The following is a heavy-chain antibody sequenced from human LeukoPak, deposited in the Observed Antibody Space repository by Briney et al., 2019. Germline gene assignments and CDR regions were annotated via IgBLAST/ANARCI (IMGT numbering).Heavy chain of an antibody. CDR3: ARDVSPYQLLAFDY. V-gene: IGHV1-18*01. CDR1: GYTFTSYG. J-gene: IGHJ4*02. CDR2: ISAYNGNT. D-gene: IGHD2-2*01. Sequence: ASVKVSCKASGYTFTSYGISWVRQAPGQGLEWMGWISAYNGNTNYAQKLQGRVTMTTDTSTCTAYMELRSLRSDDTAVYYCARDVSPYQLLAFDYWGQGTQVTVSS.